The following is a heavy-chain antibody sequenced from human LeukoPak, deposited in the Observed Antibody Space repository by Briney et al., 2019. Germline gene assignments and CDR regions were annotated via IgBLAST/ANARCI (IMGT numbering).Heavy chain of an antibody. Sequence: PGGSPRLSCAASGFTFSSYEMNWVRQAPGKGLEWVSYISSSGSTIYYADSVKGRFTISRDNAKNSLYLQMNSLRAEDTAVYYCARGYDYVWGSYRKGFDYWGQGTLVTVSS. V-gene: IGHV3-48*03. J-gene: IGHJ4*02. CDR2: ISSSGSTI. D-gene: IGHD3-16*02. CDR1: GFTFSSYE. CDR3: ARGYDYVWGSYRKGFDY.